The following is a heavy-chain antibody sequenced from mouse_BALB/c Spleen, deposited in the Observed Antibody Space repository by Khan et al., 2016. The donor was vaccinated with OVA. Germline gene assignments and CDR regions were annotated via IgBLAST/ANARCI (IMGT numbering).Heavy chain of an antibody. Sequence: QMQLEESGPGLVAPSQSLSITCTVSGFSLTSYGIHWVRQPPGKGLEWLGVIWAGGSTNYNSALMSRLSINKDNSKSQVFLKMNSLQTDDTAMYYCARGDGYYEDAMDYWGQGTSVTVSS. CDR1: GFSLTSYG. J-gene: IGHJ4*01. V-gene: IGHV2-9*02. CDR2: IWAGGST. CDR3: ARGDGYYEDAMDY. D-gene: IGHD2-3*01.